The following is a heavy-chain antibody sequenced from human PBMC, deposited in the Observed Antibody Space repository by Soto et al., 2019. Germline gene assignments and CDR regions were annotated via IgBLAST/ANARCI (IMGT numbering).Heavy chain of an antibody. CDR3: VQRYYLNAFDV. CDR2: IYWDDDT. D-gene: IGHD3-16*01. Sequence: QITLKESGPTLVKPTQTLTLTCTFSGFSLSTTTVGVGWIREPPGRALEWLALIYWDDDTRYSPALKSSLNITKDTSKNQVVLTMTNMEPVDTATYYCVQRYYLNAFDVWGQGTMVTVSS. V-gene: IGHV2-5*02. CDR1: GFSLSTTTVG. J-gene: IGHJ3*01.